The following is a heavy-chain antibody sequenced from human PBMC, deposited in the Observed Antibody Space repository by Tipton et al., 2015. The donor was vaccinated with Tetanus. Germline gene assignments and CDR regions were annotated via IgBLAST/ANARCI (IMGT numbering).Heavy chain of an antibody. CDR2: IYYSGST. D-gene: IGHD4-17*01. J-gene: IGHJ2*01. V-gene: IGHV4-34*09. CDR1: GGSFSGYY. Sequence: TLSLTCAVYGGSFSGYYWSWIRQPPGKGLEWIGYIYYSGSTYYNPSLKSRVTISVDTSKNQFSLKLSSVTAADTAVYYCARNPGTTVTTSSWYFDLWGRGTLVTVSS. CDR3: ARNPGTTVTTSSWYFDL.